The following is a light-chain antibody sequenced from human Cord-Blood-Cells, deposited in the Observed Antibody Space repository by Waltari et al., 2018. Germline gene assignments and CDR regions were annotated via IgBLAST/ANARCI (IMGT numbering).Light chain of an antibody. Sequence: DIQLTQSPSSLSASVGDRVTITCRANQGISSYINLYQQKPGKAPKLLIDAASRLQSGVPTRFSSSGATADFPIIISRLQPEYVASYCCQQSYSTPFTFGPGTKVDIK. CDR1: QGISSY. V-gene: IGKV1-39*01. J-gene: IGKJ3*01. CDR2: AAS. CDR3: QQSYSTPFT.